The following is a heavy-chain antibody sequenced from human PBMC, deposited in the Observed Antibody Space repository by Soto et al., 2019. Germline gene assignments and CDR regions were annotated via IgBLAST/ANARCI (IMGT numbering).Heavy chain of an antibody. CDR1: GFSFSSYW. V-gene: IGHV3-74*01. D-gene: IGHD3-9*01. CDR2: ISTDGSST. Sequence: EVQLVESGGGLVQPGGSLRLSCADSGFSFSSYWMHWVRQGPGKGLVWVSRISTDGSSTNYADSVRGRFTISRDNAKNTLYLQMNSLRAEDTAVYYCARSPGGYYIDWGQGTMVTVSS. J-gene: IGHJ3*01. CDR3: ARSPGGYYID.